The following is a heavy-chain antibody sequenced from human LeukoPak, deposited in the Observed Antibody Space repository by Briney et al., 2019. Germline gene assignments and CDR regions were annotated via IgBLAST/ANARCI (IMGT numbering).Heavy chain of an antibody. V-gene: IGHV4-4*07. J-gene: IGHJ4*02. CDR1: GASVTSHH. D-gene: IGHD4-23*01. CDR2: VHFSGST. Sequence: TDTLSLTCAVSGASVTSHHWAWIPHPAGKGGEWVGRVHFSGSTNYNPSLRSRVAISLDKSKNELSLTLKSVSAADTAVYYCTRDESSRDDSGSYHYWGRGGLVSVS. CDR3: TRDESSRDDSGSYHY.